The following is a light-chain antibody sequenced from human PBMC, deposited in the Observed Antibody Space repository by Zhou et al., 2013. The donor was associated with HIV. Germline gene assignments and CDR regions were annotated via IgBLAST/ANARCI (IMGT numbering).Light chain of an antibody. Sequence: DIQMTQSPSSLSAYVGDRITTSCRARHNITTFLNWYQQKPGKAPQLLVHSASTLQTGVPSRFSGSGSGADFTLKISRVEAEDVGVYYCMQALQTPLITFGQGTRLEIK. V-gene: IGKV1-39*01. CDR2: SAS. CDR3: MQALQTPLIT. J-gene: IGKJ5*01. CDR1: HNITTF.